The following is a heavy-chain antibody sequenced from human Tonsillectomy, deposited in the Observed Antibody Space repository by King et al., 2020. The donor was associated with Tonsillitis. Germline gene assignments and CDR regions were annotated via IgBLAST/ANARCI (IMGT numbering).Heavy chain of an antibody. J-gene: IGHJ5*02. CDR1: GYTFTSYA. CDR3: ARDTQLLGFGQWQGWFDP. D-gene: IGHD3-10*01. Sequence: QLVQTGSELKKPGASVKVSCKASGYTFTSYAMSWVRQAPGQGLEWMGWINTNTGNPTYAQGFTGRFVFSLDTSVSTAYLQISSLKAEDTAVYYCARDTQLLGFGQWQGWFDPWGQGTLVTVSS. CDR2: INTNTGNP. V-gene: IGHV7-4-1*02.